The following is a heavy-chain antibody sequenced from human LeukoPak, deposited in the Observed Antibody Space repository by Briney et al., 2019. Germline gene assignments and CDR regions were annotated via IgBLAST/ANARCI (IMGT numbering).Heavy chain of an antibody. Sequence: PGGSLRLSYAASGFTFSTYSMNWVRQASGKGLEWVSYISSSSSTIYYADSVKGRFTISRDNAKNSLYLQMNRLRAEDTAVYYCARGSTYYDSSGQVPFDYWGQGTLVTVSS. V-gene: IGHV3-48*01. D-gene: IGHD3-22*01. CDR3: ARGSTYYDSSGQVPFDY. J-gene: IGHJ4*02. CDR2: ISSSSSTI. CDR1: GFTFSTYS.